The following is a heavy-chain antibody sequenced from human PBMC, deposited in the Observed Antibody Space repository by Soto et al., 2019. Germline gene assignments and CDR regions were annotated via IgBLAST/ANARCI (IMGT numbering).Heavy chain of an antibody. CDR1: GFTFSDYY. D-gene: IGHD3-22*01. V-gene: IGHV3-11*06. J-gene: IGHJ4*02. Sequence: GALRVSCAASGFTFSDYYMSWIRQAPGKGLEWVSYISSSSSYTNYADSVKGRFTISRDNAKNSLYLQMNSLRAEDTAVYYCARVHREYYYDSSGYYYSYWGQGTLVTVSS. CDR2: ISSSSSYT. CDR3: ARVHREYYYDSSGYYYSY.